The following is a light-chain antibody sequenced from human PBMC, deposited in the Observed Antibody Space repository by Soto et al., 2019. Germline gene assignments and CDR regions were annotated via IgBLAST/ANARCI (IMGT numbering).Light chain of an antibody. CDR1: QSVLYRSNNKNY. Sequence: DIVMTQSPDSLAVSLGERATINCKSSQSVLYRSNNKNYLAWYQHKPGQPPKLLIYWASTRESGVPDRFSGSGSWTDFTLTISSLQAEDVAVYYCQQYYSSPPTFGPGTKVDIK. CDR3: QQYYSSPPT. CDR2: WAS. V-gene: IGKV4-1*01. J-gene: IGKJ3*01.